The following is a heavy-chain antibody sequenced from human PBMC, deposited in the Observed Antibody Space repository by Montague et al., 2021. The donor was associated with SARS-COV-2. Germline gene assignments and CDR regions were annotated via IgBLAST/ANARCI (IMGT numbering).Heavy chain of an antibody. CDR3: ATLPSSITIFGVVQGYYFDD. Sequence: SETLSLTCAVYGGSFSGYYWSWIRQPPGKGLEWIGEIRHSGSTNYNPSLKSRVTISIDTSKNQFSLKLSSVTAADTAVYYCATLPSSITIFGVVQGYYFDDWGQGTLVTVSS. CDR1: GGSFSGYY. V-gene: IGHV4-34*01. D-gene: IGHD3-3*01. CDR2: IRHSGST. J-gene: IGHJ4*02.